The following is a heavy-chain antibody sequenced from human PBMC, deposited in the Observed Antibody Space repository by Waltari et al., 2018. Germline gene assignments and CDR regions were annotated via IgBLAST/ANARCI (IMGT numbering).Heavy chain of an antibody. Sequence: QVALRESGPALVRPTQTLTLTCTFSGFSLSTPGMCVSWIRQPPGKALEWLARIDWDDDKHYSTSLKTRLTISQDASENQVVLTLTNVDPVDTGTYCCARNDFGGNSVDYWGQGTLVTVSS. V-gene: IGHV2-70*15. CDR3: ARNDFGGNSVDY. CDR2: IDWDDDK. J-gene: IGHJ4*02. CDR1: GFSLSTPGMC. D-gene: IGHD2-21*02.